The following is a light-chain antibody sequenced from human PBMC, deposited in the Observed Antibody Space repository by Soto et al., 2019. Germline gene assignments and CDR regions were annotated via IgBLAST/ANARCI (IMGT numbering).Light chain of an antibody. CDR2: WNS. J-gene: IGLJ2*01. CDR3: AAWDGSVRGVV. CDR1: SSNIGSNY. Sequence: QSVLTQAPSASGAPGQRVTISCSGSSSNIGSNYVYWYQQFPGMAPKLLIYWNSQRPSGVPDRFSGSKSGTSASLVISGLRSDDEADYYCAAWDGSVRGVVFGGGTKLTFL. V-gene: IGLV1-47*01.